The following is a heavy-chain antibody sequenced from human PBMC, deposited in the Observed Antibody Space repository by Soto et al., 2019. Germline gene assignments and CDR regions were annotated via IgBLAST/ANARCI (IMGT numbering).Heavy chain of an antibody. CDR1: GFTFSYDA. CDR3: AREVTVKGGPGTMGCFGY. J-gene: IGHJ4*02. V-gene: IGHV3-33*01. CDR2: IWSDGYNK. D-gene: IGHD3-10*01. Sequence: GGSLRLSCAASGFTFSYDAMHLVRQAPGKGLEWVAVIWSDGYNKYYADSVKGRFSISRDNSENTLFLQMNSLRVEDTAMYFCAREVTVKGGPGTMGCFGYWGQGTLVTVSS.